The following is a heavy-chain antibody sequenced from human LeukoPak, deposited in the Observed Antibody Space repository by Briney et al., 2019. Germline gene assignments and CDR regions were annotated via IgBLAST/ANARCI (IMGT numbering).Heavy chain of an antibody. J-gene: IGHJ4*02. Sequence: SETLSLTCTVSGDSVSNYYWTWIRQPPGKGLEWVGYIYYSGSTNYNPSLKSRVTISVDTSKSQFSLKLSSVTAADTAVYYCARAIRSSGWYDYWGQGTLVTVSS. CDR3: ARAIRSSGWYDY. D-gene: IGHD6-19*01. CDR1: GDSVSNYY. V-gene: IGHV4-59*02. CDR2: IYYSGST.